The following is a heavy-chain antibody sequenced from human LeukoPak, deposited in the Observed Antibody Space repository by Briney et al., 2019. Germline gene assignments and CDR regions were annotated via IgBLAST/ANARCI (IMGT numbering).Heavy chain of an antibody. CDR2: FDPEDGET. D-gene: IGHD6-13*01. CDR1: GYTLTELS. V-gene: IGHV1-24*01. J-gene: IGHJ5*02. Sequence: GASVKVSCKVSGYTLTELSMHWVRQAPGKGLEWMGGFDPEDGETIYAQKFQGRVTMTEDTSTDTAYMELCSLRSEDTAVYYCATPIAAAGNWFDPWGQGTLVTVSS. CDR3: ATPIAAAGNWFDP.